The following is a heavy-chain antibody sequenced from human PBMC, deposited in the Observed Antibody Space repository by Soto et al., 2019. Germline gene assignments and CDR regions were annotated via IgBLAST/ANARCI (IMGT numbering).Heavy chain of an antibody. Sequence: PGGALRLSCAAPGLNVDGYPRPRDRQAPRKGLEWVSGISLNSGSIGYADSVKGRFTISRDNAKNSLYLQMNSLRAEDTALYYCAKEGYDILTGYTYYYYYGMDVWGQGTTVTVSS. CDR1: GLNVDGYP. V-gene: IGHV3-9*01. CDR3: AKEGYDILTGYTYYYYYGMDV. D-gene: IGHD3-9*01. CDR2: ISLNSGSI. J-gene: IGHJ6*02.